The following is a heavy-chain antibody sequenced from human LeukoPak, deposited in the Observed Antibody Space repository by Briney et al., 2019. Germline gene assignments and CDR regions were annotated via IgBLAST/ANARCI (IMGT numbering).Heavy chain of an antibody. D-gene: IGHD3-10*01. CDR2: INAGNGNT. Sequence: ASVKVSCKASGYTFTSYAMHWVRQAPGQRLEWMGWINAGNGNTKYSQKFQGRVTMTRDTSTSTVYMELSSLRSEDTAVYYCARGPQHYYGSGSYYNGFGYWGQGTLVTVSS. CDR3: ARGPQHYYGSGSYYNGFGY. J-gene: IGHJ4*02. V-gene: IGHV1-3*01. CDR1: GYTFTSYA.